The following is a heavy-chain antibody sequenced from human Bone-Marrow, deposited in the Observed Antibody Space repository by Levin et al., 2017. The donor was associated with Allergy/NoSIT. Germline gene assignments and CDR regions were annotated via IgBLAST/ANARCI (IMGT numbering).Heavy chain of an antibody. Sequence: SETLSLTCTVSGGSISNSNYFWGWVRQPPGKGLEWIGSIYYSGSTYYSPSLRSRVTISVDTSKNQFSLRLRSVTAADTAVYYCAKAVAVVGLLDCWGQGTLVTVSS. D-gene: IGHD2-21*01. CDR1: GGSISNSNYF. CDR3: AKAVAVVGLLDC. J-gene: IGHJ4*02. V-gene: IGHV4-39*07. CDR2: IYYSGST.